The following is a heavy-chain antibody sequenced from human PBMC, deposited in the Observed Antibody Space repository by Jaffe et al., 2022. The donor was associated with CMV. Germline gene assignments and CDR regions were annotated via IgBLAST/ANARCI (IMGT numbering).Heavy chain of an antibody. CDR2: IKSKTDGGTT. Sequence: EVQLVESGGGLVKPGGSLRLSCAASGFTFSNAWMSWVRQAPGKGLEWVGRIKSKTDGGTTDYAAPVKGRFTISRDDSKNTLYLQMNSLKTEDTAVYYCTTGYSSGWYTNYYYYYMDVWGKGTTVTVSS. CDR3: TTGYSSGWYTNYYYYYMDV. D-gene: IGHD6-19*01. CDR1: GFTFSNAW. J-gene: IGHJ6*03. V-gene: IGHV3-15*01.